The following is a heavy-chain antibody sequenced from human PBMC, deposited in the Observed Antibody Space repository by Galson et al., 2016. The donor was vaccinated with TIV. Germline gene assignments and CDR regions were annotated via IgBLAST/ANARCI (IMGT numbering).Heavy chain of an antibody. CDR3: ATNLMVRGDLIPYSFDS. D-gene: IGHD3-10*01. V-gene: IGHV4-39*02. CDR2: IYYSGST. J-gene: IGHJ4*02. Sequence: WIGSIYYSGSTYYNPSLKNRVAISLDTSKNHFSLKLSSVTAADTAVYFCATNLMVRGDLIPYSFDSCGQGTLVTVSS.